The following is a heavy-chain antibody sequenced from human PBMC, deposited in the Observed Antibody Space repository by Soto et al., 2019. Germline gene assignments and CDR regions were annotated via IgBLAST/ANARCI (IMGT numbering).Heavy chain of an antibody. D-gene: IGHD4-17*01. Sequence: GASVKVSCKASGGTFSSYAISWVRQAPGQGLEWMGGINPSGGSTSYAQKFQGRVTMTRDTSTSTVYMELSSLRSEDTAVYYCARDQVTTKEYYFDYWGQGTLVTVSS. V-gene: IGHV1-46*01. CDR2: INPSGGST. CDR1: GGTFSSYA. CDR3: ARDQVTTKEYYFDY. J-gene: IGHJ4*02.